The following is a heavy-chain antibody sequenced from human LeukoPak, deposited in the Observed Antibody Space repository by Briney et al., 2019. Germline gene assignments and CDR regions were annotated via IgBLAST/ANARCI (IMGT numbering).Heavy chain of an antibody. D-gene: IGHD6-13*01. Sequence: ASVKVSCKASGYTFTSYGISWVRQAPGQGLEWMGWISAYNGNTNYAQKLQGRVTMTTDTSTSTAYMELRSLRSDDTAVYYCARDLGSSYYYYYGMDVWGQETTVTVSS. V-gene: IGHV1-18*01. CDR1: GYTFTSYG. CDR2: ISAYNGNT. CDR3: ARDLGSSYYYYYGMDV. J-gene: IGHJ6*02.